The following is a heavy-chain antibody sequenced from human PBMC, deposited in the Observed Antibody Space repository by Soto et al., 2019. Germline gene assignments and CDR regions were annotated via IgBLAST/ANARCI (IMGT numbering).Heavy chain of an antibody. Sequence: GGSQRLSCAASGLAFSNFAMSWVRQAPGKGLEWVSAISGSGGSTYYAGSVKGRFTISRDGSKNTVYLQMNSLTAGDTAVYYCAKATATGGGAFDICGQGTMVTVSS. CDR1: GLAFSNFA. J-gene: IGHJ3*02. CDR3: AKATATGGGAFDI. D-gene: IGHD2-8*02. V-gene: IGHV3-23*01. CDR2: ISGSGGST.